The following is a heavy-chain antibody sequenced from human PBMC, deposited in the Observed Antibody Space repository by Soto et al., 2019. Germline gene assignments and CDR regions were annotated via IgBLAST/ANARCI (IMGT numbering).Heavy chain of an antibody. V-gene: IGHV3-64D*06. D-gene: IGHD3-16*01. CDR1: GFNFNDFA. CDR3: VKESRGEYYYYYNGVDV. CDR2: ISDTGGST. Sequence: SLRRSCAGSGFNFNDFAMHWVRQAPGTGLEYVSSISDTGGSTFHADSVKGRFIISRDNSKGTLFLQMSSVRVEDTAVYYCVKESRGEYYYYYNGVDVWGQGTKLTVSS. J-gene: IGHJ6*02.